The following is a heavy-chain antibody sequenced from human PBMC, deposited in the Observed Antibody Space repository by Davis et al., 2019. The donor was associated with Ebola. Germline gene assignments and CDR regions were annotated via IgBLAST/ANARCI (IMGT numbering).Heavy chain of an antibody. CDR3: ARGSPVVVVAAMLRGAPDY. J-gene: IGHJ4*02. CDR2: INHSGST. V-gene: IGHV4-34*01. Sequence: SETLSLTCAVYGGSFSGYYWSWIRQPPGNGLEWIGEINHSGSTNYNPSLKSRVTISVDTSKNQFSLKLSSVTAADTAVYYCARGSPVVVVAAMLRGAPDYWGQGTLVTVSS. D-gene: IGHD2-15*01. CDR1: GGSFSGYY.